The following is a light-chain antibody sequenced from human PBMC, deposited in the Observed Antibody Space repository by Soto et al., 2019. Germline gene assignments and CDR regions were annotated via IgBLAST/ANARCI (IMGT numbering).Light chain of an antibody. Sequence: EIVLTQSPGTLSLSPGEIATLSCRASQSVSNNYLAWYQQKPVQAPRLLIYGASNRATGIPDRFSGSGSGTDFTLTISRLESEDSAVYYCQHYGSSPGLTFGGGTKVDIK. V-gene: IGKV3-20*01. CDR1: QSVSNNY. CDR3: QHYGSSPGLT. CDR2: GAS. J-gene: IGKJ4*01.